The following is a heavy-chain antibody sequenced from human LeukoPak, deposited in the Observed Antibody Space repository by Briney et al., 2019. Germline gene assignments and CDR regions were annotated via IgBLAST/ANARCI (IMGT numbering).Heavy chain of an antibody. D-gene: IGHD1-7*01. V-gene: IGHV5-10-1*01. CDR3: AQSRITGTTDWFDP. J-gene: IGHJ5*02. Sequence: GESLKISCKVSGYSFTSYWIGWVRQMPGKGLEWMGRIDPSDSYTNYSPSFQGHVTISADKSISTAYLQWSSLKASDNAMYYCAQSRITGTTDWFDPWGQGTLVTVSS. CDR1: GYSFTSYW. CDR2: IDPSDSYT.